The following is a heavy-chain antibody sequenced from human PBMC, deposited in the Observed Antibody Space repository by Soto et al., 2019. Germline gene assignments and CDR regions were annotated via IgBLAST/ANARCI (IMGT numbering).Heavy chain of an antibody. J-gene: IGHJ6*02. CDR1: GGTFSSYA. Sequence: QVQLVQSGAEVKKPGSSVKVSCKASGGTFSSYAISWVRQAPGQGLEWMGGIIPIFGTANYAQKFQGRVTITADESTSTAYMELSSLRSEDTAVYYCAREVYCTNGVCSSYYGMDVWGQGTTVTVSS. CDR3: AREVYCTNGVCSSYYGMDV. V-gene: IGHV1-69*01. CDR2: IIPIFGTA. D-gene: IGHD2-8*01.